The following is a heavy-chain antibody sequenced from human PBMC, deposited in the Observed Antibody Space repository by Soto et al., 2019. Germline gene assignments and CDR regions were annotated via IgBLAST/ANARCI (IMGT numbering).Heavy chain of an antibody. V-gene: IGHV2-5*02. Sequence: QITLKESGPTLVKPTQTLTLTCTFSGFSLTTSGVGVGWIRQPPGKTLEWLALIYWDDNKRYSPSLKNRLTITXHPPKHQVVLTMTNLNPVDTATFYCVQLSSFGEFFYWGQGTLVTVSS. CDR3: VQLSSFGEFFY. J-gene: IGHJ4*02. CDR1: GFSLTTSGVG. D-gene: IGHD3-10*01. CDR2: IYWDDNK.